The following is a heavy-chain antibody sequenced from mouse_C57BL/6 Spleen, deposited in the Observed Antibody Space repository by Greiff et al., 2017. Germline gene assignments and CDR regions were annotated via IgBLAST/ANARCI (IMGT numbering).Heavy chain of an antibody. CDR2: IDPENGDT. CDR1: GFNIKDDY. Sequence: EVKLLESGAEFVRPGASVKLSCTASGFNIKDDYMHWVKQRPEQGLEWIGWIDPENGDTEYASKIQGKTTITADTTSNTVYLQLSSLTSEDTAVYYCTTLPHYYSSSPYYFGYWGKGTTLTVSS. J-gene: IGHJ2*01. D-gene: IGHD1-1*01. CDR3: TTLPHYYSSSPYYFGY. V-gene: IGHV14-4*01.